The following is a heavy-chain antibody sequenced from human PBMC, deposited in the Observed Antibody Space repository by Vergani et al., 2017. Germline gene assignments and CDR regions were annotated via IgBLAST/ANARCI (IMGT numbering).Heavy chain of an antibody. V-gene: IGHV5-51*01. D-gene: IGHD1-26*01. J-gene: IGHJ6*02. Sequence: VQLVQSGAEVKKPGSSVKVSCKASGYSFTSYWIGWVRQMPGKGLEWMGSIYPGDSDTRYSPSFQGQVTISADKSISTAYLQWSSLKASDTAMYYCALSGSYPPNYYYYYGMDVWGQGTTVTVSS. CDR3: ALSGSYPPNYYYYYGMDV. CDR2: IYPGDSDT. CDR1: GYSFTSYW.